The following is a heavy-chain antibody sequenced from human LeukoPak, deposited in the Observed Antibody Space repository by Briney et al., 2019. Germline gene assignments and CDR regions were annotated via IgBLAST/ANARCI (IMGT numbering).Heavy chain of an antibody. J-gene: IGHJ4*02. D-gene: IGHD1-26*01. CDR1: GGSFSAYY. V-gene: IGHV4-34*01. CDR3: ARLMVGATPDY. Sequence: SETLSLTCAVYGGSFSAYYWSWIRQPPGKGLEWIGEINHSGSTNYNPSLKSRVTISVDTSKNQLSLKLSSVTAADTAVYYCARLMVGATPDYWGQGTLVTVSS. CDR2: INHSGST.